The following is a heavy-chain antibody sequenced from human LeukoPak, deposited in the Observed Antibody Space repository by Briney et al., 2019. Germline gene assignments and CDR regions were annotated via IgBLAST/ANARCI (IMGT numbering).Heavy chain of an antibody. CDR2: IGGSGTRT. D-gene: IGHD3-10*01. Sequence: QPGGSLRLSCAASGFTFSSYAMSWVRQAPGKGLEWVSIIGGSGTRTYYADSVKGRFTISRDTSKNTLYLQMNSLRAEDAAVYYCAKYRGFGDSYDSWGQGTLVTVSS. CDR3: AKYRGFGDSYDS. V-gene: IGHV3-23*01. J-gene: IGHJ4*02. CDR1: GFTFSSYA.